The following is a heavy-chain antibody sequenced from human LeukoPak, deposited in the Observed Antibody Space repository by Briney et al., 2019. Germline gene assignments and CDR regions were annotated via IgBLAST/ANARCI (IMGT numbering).Heavy chain of an antibody. Sequence: GGSLRLLRASSGHTFRSYGMHWARHAPGKGLEWGAVIRYDGSNKYYAESVKRRFTSPRDNAKNTLDLQMNSLRAEDTALYYCASGYYYDSSGYYGGGNFDYWGQGTLVTVSS. CDR2: IRYDGSNK. CDR1: GHTFRSYG. J-gene: IGHJ4*02. V-gene: IGHV3-30*02. D-gene: IGHD3-22*01. CDR3: ASGYYYDSSGYYGGGNFDY.